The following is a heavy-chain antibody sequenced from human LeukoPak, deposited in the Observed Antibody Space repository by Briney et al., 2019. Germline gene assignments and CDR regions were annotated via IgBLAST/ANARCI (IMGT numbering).Heavy chain of an antibody. Sequence: ASVKVSCKASGYTFTGYHIHWVRQAPGQGLEWMGRINPNSGGTNYAQKFQGRVSVTRDTSITTAYMELSRLTSDDTAFYYCATTFDYGNFYWGQGTLVTVSS. CDR1: GYTFTGYH. J-gene: IGHJ4*02. CDR2: INPNSGGT. D-gene: IGHD4-17*01. V-gene: IGHV1-2*06. CDR3: ATTFDYGNFY.